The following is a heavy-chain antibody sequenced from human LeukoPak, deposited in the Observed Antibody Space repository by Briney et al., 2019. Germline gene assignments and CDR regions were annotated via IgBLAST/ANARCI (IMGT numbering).Heavy chain of an antibody. CDR1: GFTVSSNY. J-gene: IGHJ4*02. CDR3: ARGEAASFIEDRNFDY. Sequence: GSLRLSCAASGFTVSSNYMSWLRQPPGKGLEWIGEINHSGSTNYNPPLKSRVTISVDTSKNQFSLKLSSVTAADTAVYYCARGEAASFIEDRNFDYWGQGTLVTVSS. D-gene: IGHD2-15*01. V-gene: IGHV4-34*01. CDR2: INHSGST.